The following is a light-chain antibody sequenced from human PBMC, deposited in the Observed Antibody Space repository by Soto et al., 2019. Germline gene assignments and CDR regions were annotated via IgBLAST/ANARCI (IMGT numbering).Light chain of an antibody. CDR1: QSVSSSY. V-gene: IGKV3-20*01. J-gene: IGKJ1*01. CDR3: QQYGSSPWT. CDR2: DAS. Sequence: EIVLTQSPGTLSLSQGERATLSCRASQSVSSSYLAWYQQKPGQAPRLLIYDASSRATGIPDRFSGGGSGTDFTLTISRLEPEDFAVYYCQQYGSSPWTFGQGTKVDIK.